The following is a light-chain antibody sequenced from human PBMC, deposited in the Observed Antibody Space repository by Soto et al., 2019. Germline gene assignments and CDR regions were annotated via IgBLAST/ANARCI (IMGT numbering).Light chain of an antibody. Sequence: QAFVTQEPSLTVSPGVTVTLTCDSSTGAVTSGHYPYWFQQKPGQAPRTLIYDTSNKHSWTPARFSGSLLGGKAALTLSGAQPEDEAEYYCLLSYSGEKVFGTGTKVTVL. CDR1: TGAVTSGHY. V-gene: IGLV7-46*01. J-gene: IGLJ1*01. CDR2: DTS. CDR3: LLSYSGEKV.